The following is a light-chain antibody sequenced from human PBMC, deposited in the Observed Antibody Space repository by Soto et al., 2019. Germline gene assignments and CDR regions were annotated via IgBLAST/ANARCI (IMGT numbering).Light chain of an antibody. CDR1: QSFSNY. V-gene: IGKV3-11*01. CDR3: QQRSSWPLLT. Sequence: EIVLTQSPATLSLSPGERATLSFRASQSFSNYLAWFQQKPGQAPRLLIYDASNRATVIPARFSGSGSGTDFTLTISSLEPEYFAVYYCQQRSSWPLLTFGGGTKVEI. J-gene: IGKJ4*01. CDR2: DAS.